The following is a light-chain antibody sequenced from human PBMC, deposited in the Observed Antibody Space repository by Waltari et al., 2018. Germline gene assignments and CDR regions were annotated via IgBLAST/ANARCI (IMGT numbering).Light chain of an antibody. CDR2: ENN. CDR1: SSNIGNNY. Sequence: QSVLTQPPSVSAAPGQKVTISCSGSSSNIGNNYVSWYQQLPGRAPKLFIYENNKRPSGIPDRFSGSKSGTSATLGITGLQTGDEADYYCGTWDSSLSALVFGGGTNLTV. V-gene: IGLV1-51*02. CDR3: GTWDSSLSALV. J-gene: IGLJ2*01.